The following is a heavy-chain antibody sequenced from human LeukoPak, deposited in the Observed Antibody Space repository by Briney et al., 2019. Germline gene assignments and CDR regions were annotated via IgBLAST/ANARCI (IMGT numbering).Heavy chain of an antibody. V-gene: IGHV1-3*01. D-gene: IGHD5-18*01. CDR3: ASSFTAMAPFDY. CDR1: GYTFTSYA. Sequence: ASVKVSCKASGYTFTSYAMHWVRQAPGQRLEWMGWINAGNGNTKYSQKFQGRVTITRDTSASTAYMELCSLRSEDTAVYYCASSFTAMAPFDYWGQGTLVTVSS. CDR2: INAGNGNT. J-gene: IGHJ4*02.